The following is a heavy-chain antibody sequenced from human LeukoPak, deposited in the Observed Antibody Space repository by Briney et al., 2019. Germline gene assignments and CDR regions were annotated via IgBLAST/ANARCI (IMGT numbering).Heavy chain of an antibody. Sequence: GESLKISCKGSGYSFTSYWIGWVRQMPGKGLEWMGIIYPGDSDTRYSPSFQGQVTISADKSISTAYLQWSSLKASDTAMYYCARGGPYYDSSRANDLNYWGQGTLVTVSS. V-gene: IGHV5-51*01. CDR3: ARGGPYYDSSRANDLNY. CDR2: IYPGDSDT. CDR1: GYSFTSYW. D-gene: IGHD3-22*01. J-gene: IGHJ4*02.